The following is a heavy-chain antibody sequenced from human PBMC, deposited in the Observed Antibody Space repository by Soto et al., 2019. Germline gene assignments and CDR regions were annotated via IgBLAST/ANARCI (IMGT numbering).Heavy chain of an antibody. J-gene: IGHJ4*02. Sequence: QVQLQQWGAGLVKPSETLSLSCAVYGQSFSGHSWAWIRQPPGKGLEWIGEINERGSTYYNPSLKSRVSLSTDTSKNQFSLKLSSVSAADTAAYFCARGSGIVALPGELEDVKYDYWGQGTLVNVSS. CDR3: ARGSGIVALPGELEDVKYDY. V-gene: IGHV4-34*01. D-gene: IGHD1-1*01. CDR2: INERGST. CDR1: GQSFSGHS.